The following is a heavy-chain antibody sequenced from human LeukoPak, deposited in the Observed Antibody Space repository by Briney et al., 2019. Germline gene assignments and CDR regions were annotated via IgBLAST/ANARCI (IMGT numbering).Heavy chain of an antibody. J-gene: IGHJ4*02. CDR1: GGSISSYY. CDR2: IYYSGST. Sequence: PSETLSLTCTVSGGSISSYYWSWLRQPPGKGLEWIGYIYYSGSTNYNPSLKSRVTISVDTSKNQFSLKLSSVTAADTAVYYCARDRSYYDFWSGYYTYYFDYWGQGTLVTVSS. V-gene: IGHV4-59*12. CDR3: ARDRSYYDFWSGYYTYYFDY. D-gene: IGHD3-3*01.